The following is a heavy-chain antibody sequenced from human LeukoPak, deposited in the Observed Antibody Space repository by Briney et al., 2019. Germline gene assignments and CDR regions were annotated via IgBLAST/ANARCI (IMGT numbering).Heavy chain of an antibody. V-gene: IGHV3-53*01. CDR1: GFTFSSYG. J-gene: IGHJ4*02. CDR2: IYSGGST. CDR3: AREYYDSSGYLIDY. Sequence: PGGSLRLSCVASGFTFSSYGMRWVRQAPGKGLEWVSVIYSGGSTYYADSVKGRFTISRDNSKNTLYLQMNSLRAEDTAVYYCAREYYDSSGYLIDYWGQGTLVTVSS. D-gene: IGHD3-22*01.